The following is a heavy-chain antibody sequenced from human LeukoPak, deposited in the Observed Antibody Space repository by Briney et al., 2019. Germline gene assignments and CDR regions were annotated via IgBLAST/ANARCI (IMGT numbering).Heavy chain of an antibody. Sequence: GGSLRLSCAASGFTFSSYAMSWVRQATGKGLEWVSAISGSGGSTYYADSVKGRFTISRDNSKNTLYLQMNSLRAEDTAVYYCAKVPYDILTGYFFPDYWGQGTLVTVSS. CDR1: GFTFSSYA. V-gene: IGHV3-23*01. J-gene: IGHJ4*02. CDR2: ISGSGGST. D-gene: IGHD3-9*01. CDR3: AKVPYDILTGYFFPDY.